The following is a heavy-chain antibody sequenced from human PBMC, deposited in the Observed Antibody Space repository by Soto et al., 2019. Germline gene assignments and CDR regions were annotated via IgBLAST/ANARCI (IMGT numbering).Heavy chain of an antibody. J-gene: IGHJ6*02. D-gene: IGHD5-12*01. CDR2: IYPGDSDT. CDR3: ARGQYSGYDVYGMDV. V-gene: IGHV5-51*01. Sequence: PGESLKISCKGSGYSFTSYWIGWVRQMPGKGLEWMGIIYPGDSDTRYSPSFQGQVTISADKSISTAYLQWSSLKASDTAMYYCARGQYSGYDVYGMDVWGQGTTVTVSS. CDR1: GYSFTSYW.